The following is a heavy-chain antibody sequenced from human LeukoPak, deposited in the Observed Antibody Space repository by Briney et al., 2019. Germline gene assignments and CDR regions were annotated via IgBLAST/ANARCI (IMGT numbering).Heavy chain of an antibody. V-gene: IGHV3-30*02. Sequence: GGSLRLSCAASGFTFSSYGMHWVRQAPGKGLGWVAFIRYDGSNKYYADSVKGRFTISRDNSKNTLYLQMNSLRAEDTAVYYCAKDRTMIVVPLENWGQGTLVTVSS. J-gene: IGHJ4*02. CDR1: GFTFSSYG. D-gene: IGHD3-22*01. CDR2: IRYDGSNK. CDR3: AKDRTMIVVPLEN.